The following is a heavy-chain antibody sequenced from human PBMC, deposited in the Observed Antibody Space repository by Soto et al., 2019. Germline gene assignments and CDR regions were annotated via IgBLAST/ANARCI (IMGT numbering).Heavy chain of an antibody. CDR2: ISYDGSNK. CDR1: GFTFSSYG. CDR3: AKVVLRFLEWLAVYGMEL. V-gene: IGHV3-30*18. Sequence: LRLSCAASGFTFSSYGMHWVRQAPGKGLEWVAVISYDGSNKYYADSVKGRFTISRDNSKNTLYLQMNSLRAEDTAVYYCAKVVLRFLEWLAVYGMELWGQGTTVTVS. D-gene: IGHD3-3*01. J-gene: IGHJ6*02.